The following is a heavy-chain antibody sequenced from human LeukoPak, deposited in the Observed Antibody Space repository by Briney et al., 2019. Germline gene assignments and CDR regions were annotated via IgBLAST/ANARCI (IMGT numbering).Heavy chain of an antibody. D-gene: IGHD2-2*01. CDR1: GGSFSGYY. Sequence: PSETLSLTCAVYGGSFSGYYWSWIRQPPGKGLEWIGEINHSGSTNYNPSLKSRVTISVDTSKNQFSLKLSSVTAADTAVYYCARGPYCSSTSCYPIYYYFDYWGQGTLVTASS. CDR2: INHSGST. V-gene: IGHV4-34*01. J-gene: IGHJ4*02. CDR3: ARGPYCSSTSCYPIYYYFDY.